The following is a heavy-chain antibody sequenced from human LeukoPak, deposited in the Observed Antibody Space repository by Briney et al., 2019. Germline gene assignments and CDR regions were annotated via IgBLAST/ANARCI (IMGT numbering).Heavy chain of an antibody. CDR2: ISGSGGST. J-gene: IGHJ4*02. V-gene: IGHV3-23*01. Sequence: PGGSLRLSCAASGFTFSSYAMSWVRQAPGKGLEWVSAISGSGGSTYYADSVKGRFTISRDNSKNTLYLQMNSLRAEDTAVYYCAKDRGSGWFRDYFDYWGQGTLVTVSS. D-gene: IGHD6-19*01. CDR1: GFTFSSYA. CDR3: AKDRGSGWFRDYFDY.